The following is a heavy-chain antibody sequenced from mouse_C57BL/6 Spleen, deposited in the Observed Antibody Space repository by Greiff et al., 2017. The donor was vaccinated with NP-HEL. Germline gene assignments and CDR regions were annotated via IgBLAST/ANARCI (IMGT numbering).Heavy chain of an antibody. CDR3: ARHYYGSTYYFDY. Sequence: QVQLQQPGAELVRPGTSVKLSCKASGYTFTSYWMHWVKQRPGQGLEWIGVIDPSDSYTNYNQKFKGKATLTVATSSSKAYMQLSSLTSEDSAVYYGARHYYGSTYYFDYRGQGPTLTVAS. CDR1: GYTFTSYW. CDR2: IDPSDSYT. V-gene: IGHV1-59*01. D-gene: IGHD1-1*01. J-gene: IGHJ2*01.